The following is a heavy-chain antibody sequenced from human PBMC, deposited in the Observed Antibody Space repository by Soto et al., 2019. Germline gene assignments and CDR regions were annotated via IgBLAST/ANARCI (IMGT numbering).Heavy chain of an antibody. D-gene: IGHD4-17*01. Sequence: GASVKVSCKASGGTFSSYTISWVRQAPGQGLEWMGWISAYNGNTNYAQKLQGRVTMTTDTSTSTAHMELRSLRSDDTAVYYCARRASTVTTLYYYYYGMDVWGQGTTVTVSS. CDR1: GGTFSSYT. J-gene: IGHJ6*02. CDR3: ARRASTVTTLYYYYYGMDV. CDR2: ISAYNGNT. V-gene: IGHV1-18*01.